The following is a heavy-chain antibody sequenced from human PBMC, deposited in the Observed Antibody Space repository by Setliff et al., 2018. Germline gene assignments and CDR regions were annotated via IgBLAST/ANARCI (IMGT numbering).Heavy chain of an antibody. D-gene: IGHD3-3*01. CDR3: AREVVGQFLEWLLYPSSHGPDV. CDR2: IYYSGST. CDR1: GGSISSSSYY. J-gene: IGHJ6*02. V-gene: IGHV4-39*02. Sequence: SETLSLTCTVSGGSISSSSYYWGWIRQPPGKGLEWIGSIYYSGSTYYNPSLKSRVTISVDTSKNQFSLKLSSVTAADTAVYYCAREVVGQFLEWLLYPSSHGPDVWGQGTTVTSP.